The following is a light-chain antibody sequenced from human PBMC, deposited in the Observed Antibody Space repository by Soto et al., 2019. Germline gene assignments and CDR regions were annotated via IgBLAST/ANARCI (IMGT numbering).Light chain of an antibody. CDR1: QSVGSS. Sequence: EIVLTQSPATLSLSPGDRATLSCRANQSVGSSLAWTRQRPGQAPSLVIYDAFNRASGTPARFSGSGSGTDFTLTISSLESADFATYYCQQRSTWPMTFGQGTRLEI. CDR2: DAF. CDR3: QQRSTWPMT. J-gene: IGKJ5*01. V-gene: IGKV3-11*01.